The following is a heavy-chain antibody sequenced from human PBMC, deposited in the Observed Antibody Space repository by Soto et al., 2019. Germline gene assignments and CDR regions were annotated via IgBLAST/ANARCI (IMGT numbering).Heavy chain of an antibody. CDR1: RYTFTSYS. Sequence: ASVKVSCKASRYTFTSYSMHWARQAPGQRLEWMGWINAGNGNTKYSQKFQGRVTITRDTSASTAYMELSSLRSEDTAVYYCARDPGYSYGYNWGQGTLVTVSS. CDR2: INAGNGNT. J-gene: IGHJ4*02. CDR3: ARDPGYSYGYN. D-gene: IGHD5-18*01. V-gene: IGHV1-3*01.